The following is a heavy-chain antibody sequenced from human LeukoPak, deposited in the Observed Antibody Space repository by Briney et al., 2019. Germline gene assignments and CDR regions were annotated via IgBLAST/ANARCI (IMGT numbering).Heavy chain of an antibody. CDR1: GLTFSSYS. J-gene: IGHJ4*02. CDR2: ISSSSSYI. CDR3: ARDPYGGQFDY. Sequence: GGSLRLSCAASGLTFSSYSMNWVRQAPGKGLEWVSSISSSSSYIYYAGSVKGRFTISRDNAKNSLYLQMNSLRAEDTAVYYCARDPYGGQFDYWGQGTLVTVSS. V-gene: IGHV3-21*01. D-gene: IGHD4-23*01.